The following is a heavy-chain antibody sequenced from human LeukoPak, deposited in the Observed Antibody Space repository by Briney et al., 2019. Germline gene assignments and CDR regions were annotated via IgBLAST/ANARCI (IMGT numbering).Heavy chain of an antibody. V-gene: IGHV4-59*08. CDR1: GASISSYY. Sequence: PSETLSLTCTVSGASISSYYWSWIRQPQGKGLEWIGHIYNSGSTSYNPSPKSRVAISVDTSNNQFSLNLNFVTVADTAVYYCASHTAGHGSGYWGHGILVTVSS. D-gene: IGHD5-24*01. CDR2: IYNSGST. J-gene: IGHJ4*01. CDR3: ASHTAGHGSGY.